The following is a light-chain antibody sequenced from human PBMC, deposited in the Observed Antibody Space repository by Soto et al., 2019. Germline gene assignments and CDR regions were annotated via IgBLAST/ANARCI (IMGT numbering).Light chain of an antibody. CDR2: DAS. Sequence: EIVLTQSPGTLSLSPWEIATLSCRASQSVSSSYLAWYQQKPGQAPRLLIYDASNRATGIPARFSGSGSGTDFTLTISSLEPEDFAVYYCQQRSNWPITFGQGTRLEIK. V-gene: IGKV3D-20*02. CDR3: QQRSNWPIT. J-gene: IGKJ5*01. CDR1: QSVSSSY.